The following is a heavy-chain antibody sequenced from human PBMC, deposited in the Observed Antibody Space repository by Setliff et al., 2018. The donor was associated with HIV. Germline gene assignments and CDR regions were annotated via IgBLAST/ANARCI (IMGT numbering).Heavy chain of an antibody. J-gene: IGHJ5*01. CDR2: VHYSGST. CDR1: GLSMSYNY. Sequence: SETLSLTCTVSGLSMSYNYWTWIRQSPGKGLEWIGYVHYSGSTRYNPSLKSRVTMSIDTSKNQASLRLTSVTAEDTAVYYCARSGWFYYDSSGSYYDGGHWFAPWGQGTLVTVSS. CDR3: ARSGWFYYDSSGSYYDGGHWFAP. D-gene: IGHD3-22*01. V-gene: IGHV4-59*12.